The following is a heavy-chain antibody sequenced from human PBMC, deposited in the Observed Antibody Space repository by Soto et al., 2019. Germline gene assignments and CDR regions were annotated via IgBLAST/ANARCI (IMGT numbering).Heavy chain of an antibody. D-gene: IGHD3-16*01. Sequence: QLQLQESGPGLVKPSETLSLTCTVSGGSISSSSYYWGWIRQPPGKGLEWIGSIYYSGSTYYNPSLKSRVTISVDTSKNQFSLKLSSVTAADTAVYYCARLYIWGSYSDPPGYWGQGTLVTVSS. CDR1: GGSISSSSYY. J-gene: IGHJ4*02. V-gene: IGHV4-39*01. CDR3: ARLYIWGSYSDPPGY. CDR2: IYYSGST.